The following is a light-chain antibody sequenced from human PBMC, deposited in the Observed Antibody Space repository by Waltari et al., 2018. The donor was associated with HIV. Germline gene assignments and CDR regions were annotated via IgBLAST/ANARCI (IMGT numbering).Light chain of an antibody. CDR3: QSYDTSRRVI. CDR2: DDT. J-gene: IGLJ2*01. CDR1: SGSIATHP. Sequence: NFMLTQSHSVSASPGKTVTIACTRSSGSIATHPEQLCQQHPGSFPTTVIYDDTKRPSAVPHRFSGSIDISSNASSLTSAALKTEDAADYYGQSYDTSRRVIFGGGTKLTVL. V-gene: IGLV6-57*01.